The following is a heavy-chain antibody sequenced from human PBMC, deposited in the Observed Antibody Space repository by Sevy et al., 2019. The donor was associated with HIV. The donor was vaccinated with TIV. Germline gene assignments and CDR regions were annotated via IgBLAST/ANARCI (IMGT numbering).Heavy chain of an antibody. CDR1: GYSFTTYV. D-gene: IGHD6-13*01. CDR2: IDTNTGNP. J-gene: IGHJ1*01. CDR3: ARAPPATSFLVPRGFQH. V-gene: IGHV7-4-1*02. Sequence: ASVKVSCKASGYSFTTYVLNWVRQAPGQGLEWMGWIDTNTGNPTYAQAFTGRFVFSLDTSVSTAYLQISGLKVEDTAVYYCARAPPATSFLVPRGFQHWGQGTLVTVSS.